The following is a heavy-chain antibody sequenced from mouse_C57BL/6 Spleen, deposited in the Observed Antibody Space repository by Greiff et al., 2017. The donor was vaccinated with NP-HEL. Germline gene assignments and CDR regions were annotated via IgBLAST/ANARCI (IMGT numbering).Heavy chain of an antibody. CDR2: INPSNGGT. CDR3: ARTFTTVVAHWYFDV. J-gene: IGHJ1*03. Sequence: VQLQQPGTELVKPGASVKLSCKASGYTFTSYWMHWVKQRPGQGLEWIGNINPSNGGTNYNEKFKSKATLTVDKSSSTAYMQLSSLTSEDSAVYYCARTFTTVVAHWYFDVWGTGTTVTVSS. V-gene: IGHV1-53*01. CDR1: GYTFTSYW. D-gene: IGHD1-1*01.